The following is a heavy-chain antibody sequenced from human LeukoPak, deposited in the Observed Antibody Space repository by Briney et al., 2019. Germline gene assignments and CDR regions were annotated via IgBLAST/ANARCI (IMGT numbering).Heavy chain of an antibody. Sequence: GGSLRLSCAASGFTFSDYYMSWIRQAPGKGLEWVSYISSSGSTIYYADSVKGRFTISRDNAKNSLYLQMNSLRAEDTAVYYCARDWDFGTTHALDYWGQGTLVTVSS. J-gene: IGHJ4*02. V-gene: IGHV3-11*04. D-gene: IGHD3/OR15-3a*01. CDR1: GFTFSDYY. CDR2: ISSSGSTI. CDR3: ARDWDFGTTHALDY.